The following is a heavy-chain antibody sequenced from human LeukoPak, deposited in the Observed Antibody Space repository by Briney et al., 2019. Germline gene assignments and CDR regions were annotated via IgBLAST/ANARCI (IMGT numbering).Heavy chain of an antibody. CDR2: ISGSGGST. Sequence: GGSLRLSCAASGFTFSSYGMHWVRQAPGKGLEWVSAISGSGGSTYYADSVKGRFTISRDNSKNTLYLQMNSLRAEDTAVYYCAKEVEQLVGGYYWGQGTLVTVSS. D-gene: IGHD6-6*01. J-gene: IGHJ4*02. CDR3: AKEVEQLVGGYY. V-gene: IGHV3-23*01. CDR1: GFTFSSYG.